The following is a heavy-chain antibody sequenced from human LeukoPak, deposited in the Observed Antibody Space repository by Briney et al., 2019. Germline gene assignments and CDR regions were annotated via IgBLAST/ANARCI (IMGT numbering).Heavy chain of an antibody. CDR2: FYYSGNT. Sequence: EPSETLSLTCTVSGGSISSSSYQWGWIRQPPGKGLEWIGSFYYSGNTYYNPSLKNRVTVSVDTSNNLFSLNLSSVTAADTAVYYCARISIAVVPAYFDFWGQGTLVTVSS. J-gene: IGHJ4*02. D-gene: IGHD2-2*01. CDR1: GGSISSSSYQ. CDR3: ARISIAVVPAYFDF. V-gene: IGHV4-39*01.